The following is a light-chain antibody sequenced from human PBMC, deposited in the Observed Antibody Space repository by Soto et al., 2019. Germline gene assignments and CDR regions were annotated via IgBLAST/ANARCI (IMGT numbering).Light chain of an antibody. CDR2: EVT. V-gene: IGLV2-8*01. CDR3: SSYAASNNFYFV. Sequence: HCVLTQPPSASGSPGQSVTISCTGTSSDVGGYNYVSWYQQYPGRAPKLMIYEVTKRPSGVPDRFSGSKSGNTASLTVSGLQAEDEADYYCSSYAASNNFYFVFGGGTKLTVL. CDR1: SSDVGGYNY. J-gene: IGLJ3*02.